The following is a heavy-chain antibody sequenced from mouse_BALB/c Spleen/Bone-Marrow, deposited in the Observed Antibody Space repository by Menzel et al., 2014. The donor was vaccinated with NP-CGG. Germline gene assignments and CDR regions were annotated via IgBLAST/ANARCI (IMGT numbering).Heavy chain of an antibody. D-gene: IGHD3-2*01. CDR3: ARSGDSSGYGFAY. J-gene: IGHJ3*01. CDR1: GYTFTSYD. CDR2: MYPGDGST. Sequence: VQLQQSGPELVKPGASVKISCKAPGYTFTSYDINWVKQRPGQGLEWIGWMYPGDGSTKYNEKFKGKATLTADKSSSTAYMQLSSLTSENPAVYLCARSGDSSGYGFAYWGQGTLVTVSA. V-gene: IGHV1S56*01.